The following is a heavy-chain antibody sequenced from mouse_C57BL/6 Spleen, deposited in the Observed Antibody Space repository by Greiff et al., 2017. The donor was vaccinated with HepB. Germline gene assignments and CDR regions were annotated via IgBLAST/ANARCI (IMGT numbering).Heavy chain of an antibody. V-gene: IGHV14-4*01. CDR3: TRDYYGSSYP. J-gene: IGHJ1*03. D-gene: IGHD1-1*01. CDR2: IDPENGDT. CDR1: GFNIKDDY. Sequence: EVKLVESGAELVRPGASVKLSCTASGFNIKDDYMHWVKQRPEQGLEWIGWIDPENGDTEYASKFQGKATITADTSSNTAYLQLSSLTSEDTAVYYCTRDYYGSSYPWGTGTTVTVSS.